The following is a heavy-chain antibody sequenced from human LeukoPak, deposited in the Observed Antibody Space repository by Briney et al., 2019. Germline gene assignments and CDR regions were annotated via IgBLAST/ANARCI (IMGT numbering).Heavy chain of an antibody. CDR3: AKHDTVFGAAHFYMDV. CDR2: IYSTGNT. V-gene: IGHV4-4*09. J-gene: IGHJ6*03. CDR1: GGSINTYY. D-gene: IGHD3-3*01. Sequence: SETLSLTCAVSGGSINTYYWSWIRQPPGKGLEWVGYIYSTGNTNYNPSLKGRITISLDTSKNQFSLNLSSVTAADTAVYYCAKHDTVFGAAHFYMDVWGKGTTVSVSS.